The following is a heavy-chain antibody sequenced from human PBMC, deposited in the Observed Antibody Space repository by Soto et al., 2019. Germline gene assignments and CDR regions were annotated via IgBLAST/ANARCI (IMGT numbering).Heavy chain of an antibody. CDR1: GYTFTAWW. CDR2: IYPGDSET. CDR3: ARGGADYVLNY. Sequence: GESLKISCKGSGYTFTAWWIGWVRQMPGKGPEWMGIIYPGDSETRYSPSFQGQVTISDDNTLNTAYLQWTSLKASDTAVYYCARGGADYVLNYCGQGTLVTV. V-gene: IGHV5-51*01. J-gene: IGHJ4*02. D-gene: IGHD3-10*02.